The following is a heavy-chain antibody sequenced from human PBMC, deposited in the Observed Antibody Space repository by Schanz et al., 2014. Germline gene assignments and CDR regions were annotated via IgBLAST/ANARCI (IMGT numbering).Heavy chain of an antibody. CDR2: ISVYTGNT. D-gene: IGHD3-9*01. V-gene: IGHV1-18*01. Sequence: QVQLVQSGAEVKKPGASVRVSCKASGYTFITYAMSWVRQAPGQGLEWVGWISVYTGNTKYGQKVQGRVTMTADTSTNTAYMELRSLRSDDTAVYYCAKAEYDILTDSYSRLDPWGQGTLVTVSS. CDR1: GYTFITYA. J-gene: IGHJ5*02. CDR3: AKAEYDILTDSYSRLDP.